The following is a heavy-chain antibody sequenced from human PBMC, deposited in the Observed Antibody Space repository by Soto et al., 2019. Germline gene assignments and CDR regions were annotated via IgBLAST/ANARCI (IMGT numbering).Heavy chain of an antibody. J-gene: IGHJ6*02. D-gene: IGHD6-19*01. CDR3: ARDSKTHSGWYDGPYYYYYGMDV. CDR2: ISYDGSNK. Sequence: SGGSLRLSCAASGFTFSSYAMHWVRQAPGKGLEWVAVISYDGSNKYYADSVKGRFTISRDNSKNTLYLQMNSLRAEDTAVYYCARDSKTHSGWYDGPYYYYYGMDVWGQGTTVTVSS. CDR1: GFTFSSYA. V-gene: IGHV3-30-3*01.